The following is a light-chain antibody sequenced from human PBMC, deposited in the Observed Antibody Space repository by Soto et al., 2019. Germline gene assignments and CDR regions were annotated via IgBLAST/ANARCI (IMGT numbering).Light chain of an antibody. CDR2: EVS. J-gene: IGLJ1*01. CDR1: SSDVGGYNY. Sequence: QAVLTQPPSASGSPGQSVTISCTGTSSDVGGYNYVSWYQQHPDKAPKLMTYEVSKRPSGVPDRFSGSKSGNTASLTVSGLQAEDEADYYCSSYAGSNNVFGTGTKVTVL. V-gene: IGLV2-8*01. CDR3: SSYAGSNNV.